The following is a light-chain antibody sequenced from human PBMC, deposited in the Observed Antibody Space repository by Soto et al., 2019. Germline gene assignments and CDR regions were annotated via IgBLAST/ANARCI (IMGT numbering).Light chain of an antibody. CDR3: QQYNTYRT. CDR2: DAS. Sequence: IQMTQSPSTLSASVGDRVTITGRASQSVSHWLAWYQQKPGKAPKLLIYDASSLESGVPSRFSGSGSGTEFTLTISSLQSDDFATYYCQQYNTYRTFGQGTKVDIK. V-gene: IGKV1-5*01. J-gene: IGKJ1*01. CDR1: QSVSHW.